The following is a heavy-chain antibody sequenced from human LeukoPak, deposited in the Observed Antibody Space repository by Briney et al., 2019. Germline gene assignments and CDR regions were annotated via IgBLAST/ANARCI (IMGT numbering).Heavy chain of an antibody. Sequence: HPGGSLRLSCAASGFTLSSYWMSWVCQAPPKGLEWVANIKQEGSEKYYVDSVKGRFTISRDNAKNSLYLQMNSLRDEDTAVYYCARDRAGRRYYDSSGYYPYWGQGTLVTVSS. CDR1: GFTLSSYW. V-gene: IGHV3-7*01. J-gene: IGHJ4*02. CDR3: ARDRAGRRYYDSSGYYPY. D-gene: IGHD3-22*01. CDR2: IKQEGSEK.